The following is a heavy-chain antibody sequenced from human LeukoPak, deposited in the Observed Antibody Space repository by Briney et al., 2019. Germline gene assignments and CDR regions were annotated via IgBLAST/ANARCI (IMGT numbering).Heavy chain of an antibody. CDR3: AREGRGYSYGSPHDPFDY. V-gene: IGHV3-30*02. CDR2: IRYDGSNK. CDR1: EFTFNGYG. D-gene: IGHD5-18*01. J-gene: IGHJ4*02. Sequence: HPGGSLRLSCAASEFTFNGYGMHWVRQAPGKGLEWVTFIRYDGSNKYYADSVKGRFTISRDNSKNTLYLQMNSLRAEDTAVYYCAREGRGYSYGSPHDPFDYWGQGTLVTVSS.